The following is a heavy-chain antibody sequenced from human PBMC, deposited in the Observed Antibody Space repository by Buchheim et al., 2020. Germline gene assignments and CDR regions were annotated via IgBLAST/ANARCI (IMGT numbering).Heavy chain of an antibody. D-gene: IGHD3-10*01. CDR3: APRGRGY. CDR1: GFTFSNYW. CDR2: IKQDGSEK. Sequence: EVQLVESGGGLVQPGGSLRLSCAASGFTFSNYWMSWVRQAPGKGLEWVANIKQDGSEKYYVDSVKGRFTISRDNATNSLYFQMNSLGDEDTAVYYCAPRGRGYWGQGTL. J-gene: IGHJ4*02. V-gene: IGHV3-7*01.